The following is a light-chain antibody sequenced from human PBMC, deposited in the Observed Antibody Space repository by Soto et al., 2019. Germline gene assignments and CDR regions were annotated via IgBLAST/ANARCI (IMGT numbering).Light chain of an antibody. CDR3: GSYTSSSTLVV. J-gene: IGLJ2*01. V-gene: IGLV2-14*01. Sequence: QSALTQPASVSGSPGPSITISCTGTSSDVGGYNYVSWYQRHPGKDPKLMIYDVSNRPSGVSNRFSGSKSGNTASLTISGLQAEDEADYYCGSYTSSSTLVVFGGGTQLTVL. CDR2: DVS. CDR1: SSDVGGYNY.